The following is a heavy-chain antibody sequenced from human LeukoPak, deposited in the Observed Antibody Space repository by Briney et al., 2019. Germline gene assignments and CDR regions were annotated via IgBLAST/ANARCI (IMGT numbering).Heavy chain of an antibody. V-gene: IGHV4-34*01. CDR3: ARGSSFDGYCSAGACDAGYYDS. Sequence: PSETLSLTCAVYGESFSAYFWNWIRQAPGKPPEYIGDINHRGSSHYNPSLKTRVTLSVDTSKNQFPLKLTSVTAADTAVYFCARGSSFDGYCSAGACDAGYYDSWGQGTPVTVSS. D-gene: IGHD2-15*01. CDR1: GESFSAYF. J-gene: IGHJ4*02. CDR2: INHRGSS.